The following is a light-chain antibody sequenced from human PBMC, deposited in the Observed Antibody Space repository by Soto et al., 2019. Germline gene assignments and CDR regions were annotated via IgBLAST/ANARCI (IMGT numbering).Light chain of an antibody. V-gene: IGKV3-20*01. J-gene: IGKJ1*01. CDR1: QSVASTY. CDR3: QHYHSSPPWA. Sequence: EIVLTQSPGTLSLSPGERAIFSCRASQSVASTYLAWYQQKPGQAPRLLIYGASSRATGIPDRFSGGGSGTDFTLTISRLKPEDFAVYYCQHYHSSPPWAFGQGTKVDIK. CDR2: GAS.